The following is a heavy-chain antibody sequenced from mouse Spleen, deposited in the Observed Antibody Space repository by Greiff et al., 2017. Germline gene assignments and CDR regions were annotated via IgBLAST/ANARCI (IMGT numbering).Heavy chain of an antibody. CDR2: IYPRSGNT. CDR1: GYTFTSYG. V-gene: IGHV1-81*01. J-gene: IGHJ2*01. CDR3: AREEGYGSSPLYFDY. D-gene: IGHD1-1*01. Sequence: QVQLKQSGAELARPGASVKLSCKASGYTFTSYGISWVKQRTGQGLEWIGEIYPRSGNTYYNEKFKGKATLTADKSSSTAYMELRSLTSEDSAVYFCAREEGYGSSPLYFDYWGQGTTLTVSS.